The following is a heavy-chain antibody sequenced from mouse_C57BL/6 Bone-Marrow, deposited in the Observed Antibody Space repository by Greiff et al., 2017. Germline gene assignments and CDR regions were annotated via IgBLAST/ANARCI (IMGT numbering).Heavy chain of an antibody. V-gene: IGHV7-3*01. CDR3: ARYGYYGSSAY. CDR1: GFTFTDYY. D-gene: IGHD1-1*01. CDR2: IRNKANGYTT. Sequence: EVKLMESGGGLVQPGGSLSLSCAASGFTFTDYYMSWVRQPPGKALEWLGFIRNKANGYTTEYSASVKGRFTISRDNSQSILYLQMNALRAEDSATYYCARYGYYGSSAYWGQGTLVTVSA. J-gene: IGHJ3*01.